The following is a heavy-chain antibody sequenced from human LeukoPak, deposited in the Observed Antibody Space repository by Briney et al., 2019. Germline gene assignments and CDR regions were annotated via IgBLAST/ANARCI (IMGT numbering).Heavy chain of an antibody. CDR1: GYTFTNYG. CDR2: ISTYNGNT. V-gene: IGHV1-18*01. Sequence: GASVTVSFKASGYTFTNYGISWVRQAPGQGPEWMGWISTYNGNTNYAQKLQDRVTMTTDTSTSTAYMELRSLRSDDTALYYCARGWELSIWGQGTMVTVSS. D-gene: IGHD3-10*01. J-gene: IGHJ3*02. CDR3: ARGWELSI.